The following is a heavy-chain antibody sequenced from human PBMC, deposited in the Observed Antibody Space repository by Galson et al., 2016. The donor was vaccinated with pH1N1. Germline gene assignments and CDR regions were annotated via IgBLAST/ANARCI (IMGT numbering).Heavy chain of an antibody. CDR2: ISGGGSST. D-gene: IGHD6-13*01. V-gene: IGHV3-23*01. Sequence: SLRLSCAASGFTFSNYAMSWVRQAPGKGLERVSAISGGGSSTYYVDSVKGRFTISRDNSKNTLYLQMNSLRGEDTAVYYCAKGSAVGQPYYFDYWGQGTLVTVSS. J-gene: IGHJ4*02. CDR1: GFTFSNYA. CDR3: AKGSAVGQPYYFDY.